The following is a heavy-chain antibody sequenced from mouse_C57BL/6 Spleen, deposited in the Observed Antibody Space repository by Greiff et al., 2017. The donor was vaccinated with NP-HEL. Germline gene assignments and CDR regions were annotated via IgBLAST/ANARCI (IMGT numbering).Heavy chain of an antibody. Sequence: VQLQQSGAELVRPGASVTLSCKASGYTFTDYEMHWVKQTPVHGLEWIGAIDPETGGTAYNQKFKGKAILTADKSSSTAYMELRSLTSEDSAVYYCTRSYGSSFYWYFDVWGTGTTVTVSS. D-gene: IGHD1-1*01. V-gene: IGHV1-15*01. CDR1: GYTFTDYE. CDR3: TRSYGSSFYWYFDV. CDR2: IDPETGGT. J-gene: IGHJ1*03.